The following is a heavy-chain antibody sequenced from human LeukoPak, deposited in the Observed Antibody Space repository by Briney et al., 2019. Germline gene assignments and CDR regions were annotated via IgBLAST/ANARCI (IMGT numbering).Heavy chain of an antibody. J-gene: IGHJ4*02. CDR3: ARDKAVAGTTFDY. Sequence: SGGSLRLSCAASGFTFSSYGMHWVRQAPGKGLEGVAFIRYDGSNKYYADSVKGRFTISRDNSKNTLYLQMNSLRAEDTAVYYCARDKAVAGTTFDYWGQGTLVTVSS. CDR1: GFTFSSYG. V-gene: IGHV3-30*02. D-gene: IGHD6-19*01. CDR2: IRYDGSNK.